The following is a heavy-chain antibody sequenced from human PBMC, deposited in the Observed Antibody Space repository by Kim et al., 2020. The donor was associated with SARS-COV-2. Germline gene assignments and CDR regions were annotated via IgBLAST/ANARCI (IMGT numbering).Heavy chain of an antibody. CDR3: AKDIGHCSGSGSYSNVGFDY. J-gene: IGHJ4*02. V-gene: IGHV3-23*01. D-gene: IGHD3-10*01. Sequence: RFTISRDNSQNTLYVQMNSLRAVDTAVYYCAKDIGHCSGSGSYSNVGFDYWGQGTLVTVSS.